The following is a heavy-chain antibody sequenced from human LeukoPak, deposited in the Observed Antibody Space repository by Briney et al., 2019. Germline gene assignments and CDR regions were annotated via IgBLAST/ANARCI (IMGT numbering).Heavy chain of an antibody. Sequence: QSGGSLSLSCAVSGFTFNSYAMSWVRQAPGKGLEWVSTISGSGGSTYYADSVKGRFTISRDNSKNTLYLQMNSLRAEDTAVYYCAKEVGVAAWEDYWGQGTLVTVSS. CDR1: GFTFNSYA. CDR3: AKEVGVAAWEDY. V-gene: IGHV3-23*01. CDR2: ISGSGGST. J-gene: IGHJ4*02. D-gene: IGHD6-13*01.